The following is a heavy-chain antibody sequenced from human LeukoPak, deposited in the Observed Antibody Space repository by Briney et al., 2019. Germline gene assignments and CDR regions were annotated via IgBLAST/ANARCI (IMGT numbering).Heavy chain of an antibody. CDR2: ISSSSSTI. CDR3: ATSGYSYGPFDY. J-gene: IGHJ4*02. Sequence: PGGSLRLSCAASGFTFSSYSMNWVRQAPGKGLEWDSYISSSSSTIYYADSAKGRFTISRDNSKNTLYLQMNSLRAEDTAVHYCATSGYSYGPFDYWGQGTLVTVSS. V-gene: IGHV3-48*01. D-gene: IGHD5-18*01. CDR1: GFTFSSYS.